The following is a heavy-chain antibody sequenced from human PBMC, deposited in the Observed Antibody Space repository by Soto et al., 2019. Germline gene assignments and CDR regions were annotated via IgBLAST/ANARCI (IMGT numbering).Heavy chain of an antibody. J-gene: IGHJ4*02. Sequence: ASVKVSCKASGYTFTSYGISWVRQAPGQGLEWMGWISAYNGNTNYAQKLQGRVTMTTDTSTSTAYMELRSLRSDDTAVYYCARAPGIVVVVAATGFDYWGQGTLVTVSS. D-gene: IGHD2-15*01. CDR2: ISAYNGNT. CDR1: GYTFTSYG. CDR3: ARAPGIVVVVAATGFDY. V-gene: IGHV1-18*04.